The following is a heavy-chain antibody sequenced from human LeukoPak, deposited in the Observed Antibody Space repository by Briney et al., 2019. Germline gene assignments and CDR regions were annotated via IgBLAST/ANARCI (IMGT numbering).Heavy chain of an antibody. CDR3: AKTLRELSGGAFDI. CDR2: IYNDGNT. Sequence: GGSLRLSCAASGFSVSTDHMSWVRQAPGKGLEWVSIIYNDGNTYYADTVKGRFTISRDNSKNTVDLQMNSLRAEDTAVYYCAKTLRELSGGAFDIWGQGTMVTVSS. J-gene: IGHJ3*02. CDR1: GFSVSTDH. V-gene: IGHV3-53*05. D-gene: IGHD1-26*01.